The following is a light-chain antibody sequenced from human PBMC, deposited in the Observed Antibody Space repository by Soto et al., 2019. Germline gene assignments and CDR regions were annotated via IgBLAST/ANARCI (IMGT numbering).Light chain of an antibody. J-gene: IGLJ2*01. CDR1: NNDIGSYDY. Sequence: QSALTQPASVSGSPGQSITLSCTGTNNDIGSYDYVSWFQQYPGEAPTLIIYEVSHRPSGISPRFSGSKSGNTASLTISGLQTEDEADYYCSSYTFSTTLRFFGGGTQLTVL. V-gene: IGLV2-14*01. CDR2: EVS. CDR3: SSYTFSTTLRF.